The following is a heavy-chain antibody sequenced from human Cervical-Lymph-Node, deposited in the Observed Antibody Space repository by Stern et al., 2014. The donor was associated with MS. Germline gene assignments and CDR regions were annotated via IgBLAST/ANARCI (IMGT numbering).Heavy chain of an antibody. CDR1: GYTFTSYW. CDR3: ARQRYFDY. J-gene: IGHJ4*02. CDR2: IFPGGSDI. Sequence: VQLVESGPEVKRPGESLKISCQASGYTFTSYWIGWVRQMPGKGLEWIAIIFPGGSDIRYSPSFQGQVTISADKSSSTAYLQWNNLKASDTDIYYCARQRYFDYWGQGTLVTVSS. V-gene: IGHV5-51*01.